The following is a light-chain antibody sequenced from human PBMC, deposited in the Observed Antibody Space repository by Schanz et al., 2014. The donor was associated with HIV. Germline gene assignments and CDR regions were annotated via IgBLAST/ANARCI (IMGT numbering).Light chain of an antibody. J-gene: IGLJ1*01. CDR1: SSDVGGYNY. Sequence: QSALTQPPSASGSPGQSVTISCTGTSSDVGGYNYVSWFQHHPGKAPKLMIYDVSNRPSGISNRFSGSKSDNTASLTISGLQAEDEADYYCSSYTSSSTDVFGTGTKLTVL. V-gene: IGLV2-14*03. CDR2: DVS. CDR3: SSYTSSSTDV.